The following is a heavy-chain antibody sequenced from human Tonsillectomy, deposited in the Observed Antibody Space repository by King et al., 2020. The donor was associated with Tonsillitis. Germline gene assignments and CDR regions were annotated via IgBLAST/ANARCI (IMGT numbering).Heavy chain of an antibody. Sequence: QLVQSGAEVKKPGSSVKVSCKASGGTFSSYAISWVRQAPGQGLELMGGIIPIFGTANYAQKFQGRVTITADESTSTAYMELRSLRSEDTAVYYCAPSASGYSSGWYWINWFDPWGQGTLVTVSS. V-gene: IGHV1-69*01. CDR1: GGTFSSYA. J-gene: IGHJ5*02. CDR3: APSASGYSSGWYWINWFDP. D-gene: IGHD6-19*01. CDR2: IIPIFGTA.